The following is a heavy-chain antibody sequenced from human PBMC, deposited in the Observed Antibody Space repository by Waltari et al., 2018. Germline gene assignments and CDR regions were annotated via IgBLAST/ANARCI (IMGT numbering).Heavy chain of an antibody. D-gene: IGHD6-13*01. V-gene: IGHV3-23*01. J-gene: IGHJ6*02. CDR3: ATPIWQQLVKGDYYYGMDV. Sequence: EVQLLESGGGLVQPGGSLRLSCAASGFTFSSYAMSWVRQAPGKGLEWVSAISGSGGSTYYADSVKGRFTISRDNSKNTLYLQMNSLRAEDTAVYYCATPIWQQLVKGDYYYGMDVWGQGTTVTVSS. CDR1: GFTFSSYA. CDR2: ISGSGGST.